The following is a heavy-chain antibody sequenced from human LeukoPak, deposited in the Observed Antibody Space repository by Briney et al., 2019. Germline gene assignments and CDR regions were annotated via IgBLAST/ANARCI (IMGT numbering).Heavy chain of an antibody. CDR1: GYTFTDYY. Sequence: ASVTVSCKASGYTFTDYYIHWVRQAPGQGLEWMGWINPNSGGTNYAQKFQGRVTMTRDTSISTAYMELSRLRSDDTAVYYCARGYTFIEIAWGSYRYSHFDYWGQGTLVTVSS. D-gene: IGHD3-16*02. V-gene: IGHV1-2*02. J-gene: IGHJ4*02. CDR3: ARGYTFIEIAWGSYRYSHFDY. CDR2: INPNSGGT.